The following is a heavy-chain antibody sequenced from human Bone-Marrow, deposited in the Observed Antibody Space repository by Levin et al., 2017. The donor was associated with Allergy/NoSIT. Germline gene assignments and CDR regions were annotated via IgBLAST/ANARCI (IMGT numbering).Heavy chain of an antibody. V-gene: IGHV3-33*01. CDR2: VWYDALTK. CDR1: GFTFSTYG. D-gene: IGHD3-16*01. CDR3: ARELPGELVLRD. J-gene: IGHJ4*02. Sequence: AGGSLRLSCAASGFTFSTYGMHWVRQAPGKGLEWVAVVWYDALTKYYADSVKGRFTISRDNSKSTLYLQMNSLRAEDTAIYFCARELPGELVLRDWGQGTLVTVSS.